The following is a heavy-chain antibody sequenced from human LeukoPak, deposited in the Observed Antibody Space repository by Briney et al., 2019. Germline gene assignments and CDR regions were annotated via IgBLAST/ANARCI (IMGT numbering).Heavy chain of an antibody. J-gene: IGHJ6*02. CDR1: GFTFSSYA. CDR3: ARFSEYSHMDV. CDR2: ISYDGSNK. D-gene: IGHD6-6*01. Sequence: GRSLRLSCAASGFTFSSYAMHWVRQAPGKGLEWVAVISYDGSNKYYADSVKGRFTISRDNAKNSLYLQMNSLRAEDTAVYYCARFSEYSHMDVWGQGTTVTVSS. V-gene: IGHV3-30-3*01.